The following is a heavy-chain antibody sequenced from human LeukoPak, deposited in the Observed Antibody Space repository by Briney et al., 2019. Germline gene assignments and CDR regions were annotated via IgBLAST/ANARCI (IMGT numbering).Heavy chain of an antibody. CDR2: VYTGGST. CDR1: SVSVSSYY. V-gene: IGHV4-4*07. J-gene: IGHJ4*02. CDR3: ARDKQLLKGNYFDY. Sequence: SETLSLPCTVSSVSVSSYYWSWLRQPAGKGLEWIGRVYTGGSTNYNPSLKSRVTISLDRSKNQFSLRVSSVTAADTAVYYCARDKQLLKGNYFDYWGQGTLVTVSS. D-gene: IGHD1-26*01.